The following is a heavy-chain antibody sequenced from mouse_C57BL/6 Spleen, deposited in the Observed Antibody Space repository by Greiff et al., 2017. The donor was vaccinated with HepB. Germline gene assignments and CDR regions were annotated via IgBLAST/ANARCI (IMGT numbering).Heavy chain of an antibody. V-gene: IGHV1-80*01. Sequence: QVQLQQSGAELVKPGASVKISCKASGYAFSSYWMNWVKQRPGKGLEWIGQIYPGDGDTNYNGKFKGKATLTADKSSSTAYMQRSSLTSEDSAVYFCAREITTVVGYFDVWGTGTTVTVSS. D-gene: IGHD1-1*01. CDR3: AREITTVVGYFDV. CDR1: GYAFSSYW. J-gene: IGHJ1*03. CDR2: IYPGDGDT.